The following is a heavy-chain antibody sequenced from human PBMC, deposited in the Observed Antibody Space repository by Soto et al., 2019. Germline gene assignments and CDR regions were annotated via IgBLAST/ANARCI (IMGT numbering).Heavy chain of an antibody. V-gene: IGHV3-30*03. CDR3: VGGQYYFDY. J-gene: IGHJ4*02. D-gene: IGHD3-10*01. Sequence: QVQVVESGGGVVQPGRSLRLYCAVSGFPFTSYGMHWVREGPDKGLEWVAIISYDGSDKYYEDSVKGRFTISRDNSKNTLYLQINSLRPEDTALYYCVGGQYYFDYRGQGTLVIVSS. CDR1: GFPFTSYG. CDR2: ISYDGSDK.